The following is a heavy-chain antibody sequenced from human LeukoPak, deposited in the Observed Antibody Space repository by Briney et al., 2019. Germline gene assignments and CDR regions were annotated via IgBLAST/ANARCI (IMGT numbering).Heavy chain of an antibody. J-gene: IGHJ4*02. CDR3: ARSDYVWGSYRPDY. V-gene: IGHV4-59*01. D-gene: IGHD3-16*02. CDR1: GGSIRSYY. CDR2: IYYSGST. Sequence: SSETLSLTCTVSGGSIRSYYWSWIRQPPGKGLEWIGYIYYSGSTNYNPSLKSRVTISVDTSKNQFSLKLSSVTAADTAVYYCARSDYVWGSYRPDYWGQGTLVTVSS.